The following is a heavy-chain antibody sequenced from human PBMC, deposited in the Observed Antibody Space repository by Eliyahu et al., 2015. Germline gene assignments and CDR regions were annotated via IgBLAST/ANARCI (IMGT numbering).Heavy chain of an antibody. J-gene: IGHJ4*02. Sequence: QVQLQESGPGLVKPSETLSLTCTVSGGPISDSYWSWIRQSPGKTLEWLAYISYTGNTHYNPPLXSRLTISVDTSKYQLSLNLRSVTAADTAVYYCARGSPAAAGPFDYWGQGTLVSVSS. CDR3: ARGSPAAAGPFDY. CDR2: ISYTGNT. D-gene: IGHD6-13*01. V-gene: IGHV4-59*01. CDR1: GGPISDSY.